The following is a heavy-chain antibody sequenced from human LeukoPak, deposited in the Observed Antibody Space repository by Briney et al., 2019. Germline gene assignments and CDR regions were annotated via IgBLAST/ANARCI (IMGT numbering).Heavy chain of an antibody. D-gene: IGHD3-10*01. CDR3: AREGNYYSSGSYDPFDY. V-gene: IGHV1-18*01. CDR2: IDTHNGNT. J-gene: IGHJ4*02. CDR1: SYAFTKYA. Sequence: ASVKVSCKASSYAFTKYAITWVRQAPGQGLEWMGWIDTHNGNTNYAQKFQGRASMTTDTSTSTAYMELRSLRSDDTAVYYCAREGNYYSSGSYDPFDYWGQGTLVTVSS.